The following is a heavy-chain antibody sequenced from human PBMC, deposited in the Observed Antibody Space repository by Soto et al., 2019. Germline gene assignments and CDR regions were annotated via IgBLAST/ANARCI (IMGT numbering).Heavy chain of an antibody. D-gene: IGHD1-26*01. V-gene: IGHV1-18*01. Sequence: QVHLVQSGAEVKRPGASVKVSCRASGYVFYTYGITWLRQAPGQAPEWMGWISGYNGDTNLAPKFKGRVSMTIDIFTTKNSMELRSLRSDETAVYYCARGPTLPYIVGATTFAFWGQGTPVTVSS. CDR1: GYVFYTYG. CDR3: ARGPTLPYIVGATTFAF. J-gene: IGHJ4*02. CDR2: ISGYNGDT.